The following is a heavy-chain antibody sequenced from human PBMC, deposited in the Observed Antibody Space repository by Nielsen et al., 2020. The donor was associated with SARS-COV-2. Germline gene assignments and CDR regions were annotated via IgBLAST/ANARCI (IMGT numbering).Heavy chain of an antibody. Sequence: GESLKISCAASGFTFNSYAIHWVRQAPGKRLEHVSAITGNGDDTYYVHSVRDRFTISRDNSKNTVYLQMSSLRAEDTAVYFCVRDQSDTTWFSWFFDLWGRGTLVSVSS. D-gene: IGHD3-9*01. CDR3: VRDQSDTTWFSWFFDL. V-gene: IGHV3-64D*09. J-gene: IGHJ2*01. CDR1: GFTFNSYA. CDR2: ITGNGDDT.